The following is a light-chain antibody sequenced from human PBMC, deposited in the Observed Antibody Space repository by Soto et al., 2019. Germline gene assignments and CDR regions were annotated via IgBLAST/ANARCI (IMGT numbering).Light chain of an antibody. CDR2: ATS. Sequence: DIQMTQSPSSLSASVGDRVTITCRASQSISSYLNWYQQKPGKAPRLLIYATSNLQSGVTSRISGSGSGTEFTLTISSLQPEDFATYFCQQSYSAQYTFGQGTKLEIK. CDR1: QSISSY. CDR3: QQSYSAQYT. J-gene: IGKJ2*01. V-gene: IGKV1-39*01.